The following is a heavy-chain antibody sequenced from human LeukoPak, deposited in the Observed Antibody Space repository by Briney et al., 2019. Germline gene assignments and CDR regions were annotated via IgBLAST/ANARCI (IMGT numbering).Heavy chain of an antibody. Sequence: GGSLRLSCAASGFIFSNAWMSWVRQSPGQGLEWIGRIKSKAQGGSIAYAAPLKGRFTISSDDSRDILHLQMGSLETEDTGVYYCGTGDAFDIWGQGTMVTVSS. D-gene: IGHD7-27*01. CDR1: GFIFSNAW. CDR2: IKSKAQGGSI. CDR3: GTGDAFDI. J-gene: IGHJ3*02. V-gene: IGHV3-15*01.